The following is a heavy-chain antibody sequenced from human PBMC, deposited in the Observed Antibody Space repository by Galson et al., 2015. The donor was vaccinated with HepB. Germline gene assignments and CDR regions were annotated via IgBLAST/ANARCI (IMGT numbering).Heavy chain of an antibody. D-gene: IGHD6-13*01. V-gene: IGHV6-1*01. CDR1: GDSVSSHSVA. CDR2: TYYRSEWYN. Sequence: CAISGDSVSSHSVAWNWIRQSPSRGLDWLGRTYYRSEWYNDYAESVKSRITINPDTSKNQFSLHLSSVTPDDTAVYYCARGTMSAAASPFDYWGQGILVDVSS. J-gene: IGHJ4*02. CDR3: ARGTMSAAASPFDY.